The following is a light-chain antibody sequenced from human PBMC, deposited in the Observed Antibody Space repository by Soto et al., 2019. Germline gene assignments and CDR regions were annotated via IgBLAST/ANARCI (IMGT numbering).Light chain of an antibody. V-gene: IGKV3-20*01. CDR3: QQYGSSPIT. CDR2: GAS. CDR1: QSVSSN. Sequence: EILMTQSPAPLSVSPGGRATLXXRASQSVSSNLAWYQQKPGQAPRXPIYGASSRATGIPDRFSGSGSGTDFTLTISRLEPEDFAVYYCQQYGSSPITFGQGTRLEI. J-gene: IGKJ5*01.